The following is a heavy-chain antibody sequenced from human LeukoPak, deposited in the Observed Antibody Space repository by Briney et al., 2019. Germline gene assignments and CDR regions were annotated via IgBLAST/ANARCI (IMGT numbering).Heavy chain of an antibody. CDR1: GGSISSYY. J-gene: IGHJ4*02. V-gene: IGHV4-59*01. CDR3: ARAYYYDSSGPFDY. D-gene: IGHD3-22*01. CDR2: IYYSGST. Sequence: ASETLSLTCTVSGGSISSYYWSWIRQPPGKGLEWIGYIYYSGSTNYNPSLKSRVTISVDTSKNQFPLKLSSVTAADTAVYYCARAYYYDSSGPFDYWGQGTLVTVSS.